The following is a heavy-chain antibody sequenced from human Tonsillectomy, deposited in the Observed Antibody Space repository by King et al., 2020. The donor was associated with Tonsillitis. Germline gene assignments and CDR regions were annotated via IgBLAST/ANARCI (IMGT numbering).Heavy chain of an antibody. V-gene: IGHV4-39*01. J-gene: IGHJ5*02. CDR2: VYDSEST. Sequence: LQLPESGPGLVKPSETLSLTCTVSGGSASSSNSSWGWIRQPPGKGLEWIGSVYDSESTSYNPSLKSRVTISVDTSKNQFSLRLRSVTAADTAVYFCASLAGGAVALSWGQGTLVIVSS. CDR3: ASLAGGAVALS. CDR1: GGSASSSNSS. D-gene: IGHD6-19*01.